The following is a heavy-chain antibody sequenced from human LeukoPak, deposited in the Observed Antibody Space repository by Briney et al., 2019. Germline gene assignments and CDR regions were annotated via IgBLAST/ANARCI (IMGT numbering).Heavy chain of an antibody. CDR3: AKIVGSGSRTF. CDR1: GFTFTHFG. Sequence: GGSLRLSCLASGFTFTHFGMHWVRQAPGKGLEWVTFIQYDGIDKYYADSVKGRFSISRDDSKNTIHLQMNSLKPEDTAVYYCAKIVGSGSRTFWGQGTLVIVSS. J-gene: IGHJ4*02. V-gene: IGHV3-30*02. CDR2: IQYDGIDK. D-gene: IGHD1-26*01.